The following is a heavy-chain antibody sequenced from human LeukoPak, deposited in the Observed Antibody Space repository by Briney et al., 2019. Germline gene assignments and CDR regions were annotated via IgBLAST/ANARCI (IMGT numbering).Heavy chain of an antibody. CDR3: ARGGGSYDY. J-gene: IGHJ4*02. D-gene: IGHD1-26*01. CDR1: GGSISSGSYY. CDR2: IYTSGST. Sequence: SETLSLTCTVSGGSISSGSYYWSWIRQPAGKGLEWIGCIYTSGSTDYNPSLKSRVTISVDTSKNQFSLKLSSVTAADTAVYYCARGGGSYDYWGQGTLVTVSS. V-gene: IGHV4-61*02.